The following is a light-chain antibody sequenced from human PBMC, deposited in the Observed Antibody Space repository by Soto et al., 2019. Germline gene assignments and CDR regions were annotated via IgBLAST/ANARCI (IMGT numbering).Light chain of an antibody. CDR1: SSDVGGYNY. CDR2: EVS. Sequence: QSALTQPASVSGSPGQSITISCTGTSSDVGGYNYVSWYQQHPGKAPKLMIYEVSNRPSGVSNRFSGSKSGNTASLTISGLQADDGADYYCSSYTNSGYVFGTGTKLTVL. V-gene: IGLV2-14*01. CDR3: SSYTNSGYV. J-gene: IGLJ1*01.